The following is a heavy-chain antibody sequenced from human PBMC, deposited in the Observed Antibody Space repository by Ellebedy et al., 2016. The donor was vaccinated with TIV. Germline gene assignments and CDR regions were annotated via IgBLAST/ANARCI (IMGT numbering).Heavy chain of an antibody. CDR3: ARGRLWFGELFGGGMDV. CDR1: GGSISSGGYS. CDR2: IYHSGST. V-gene: IGHV4-30-2*01. D-gene: IGHD3-10*01. J-gene: IGHJ6*02. Sequence: SETLSLXCAVSGGSISSGGYSWSWIRQPPGKGLEWIGYIYHSGSTYYNPSLKSRVTISVDRSKNQFSLKLSSVTAADTAVYYCARGRLWFGELFGGGMDVWGQGTTVTVSS.